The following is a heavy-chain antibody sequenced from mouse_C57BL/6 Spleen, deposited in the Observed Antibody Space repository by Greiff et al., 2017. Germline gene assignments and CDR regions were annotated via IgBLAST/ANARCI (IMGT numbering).Heavy chain of an antibody. V-gene: IGHV5-4*01. D-gene: IGHD2-5*01. Sequence: EVKLVDSGGGLVKPGGSLTLSCAASGFTFSSYAMSWVRQTPEKRLEWVATISDGGSYTYYPDNVKGRFTISRDNAKNNLYLQMSHLKSEDTAMYYCARDGSKGGNYCAMDYWGQGTSVTVSS. CDR1: GFTFSSYA. CDR2: ISDGGSYT. CDR3: ARDGSKGGNYCAMDY. J-gene: IGHJ4*01.